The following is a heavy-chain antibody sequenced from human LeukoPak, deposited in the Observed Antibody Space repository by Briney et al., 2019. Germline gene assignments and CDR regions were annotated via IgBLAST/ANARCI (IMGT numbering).Heavy chain of an antibody. CDR2: IFYSGPT. V-gene: IGHV4-59*11. J-gene: IGHJ3*02. D-gene: IGHD3-22*01. CDR1: GGSISSHS. Sequence: SETLSLTCTVSGGSISSHSWSWIRQPPGTGLEWIGYIFYSGPTNYSLSLKSRVTISVDTSKNQFSLRLSSVTAADTAVYYCARDYYDSRGDAFDIWGQGTMVTVSS. CDR3: ARDYYDSRGDAFDI.